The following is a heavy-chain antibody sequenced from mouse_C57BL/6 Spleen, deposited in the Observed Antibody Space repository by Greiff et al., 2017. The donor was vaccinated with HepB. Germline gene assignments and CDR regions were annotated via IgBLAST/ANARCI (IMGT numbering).Heavy chain of an antibody. Sequence: VQLQQSGAELVKPGASVKLSCTASGFNIKDYYMHWVKQRTEQGLEWIGRIDPEDGETKYAPKFQGKATLTADTSSNTAYLQLSSLTSEDTAVYYCAPLTGPFAYWGQGTLVTVSA. CDR1: GFNIKDYY. CDR2: IDPEDGET. CDR3: APLTGPFAY. V-gene: IGHV14-2*01. J-gene: IGHJ3*01. D-gene: IGHD4-1*01.